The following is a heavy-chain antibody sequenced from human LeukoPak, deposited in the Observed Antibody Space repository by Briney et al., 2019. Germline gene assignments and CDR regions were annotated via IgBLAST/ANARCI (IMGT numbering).Heavy chain of an antibody. D-gene: IGHD2-15*01. Sequence: PGGSLRLSCAASGFIFSNHAMSWLRQAPGKGLEWVSTISGSDGSTYYADSVKGRFTISRDNSKNTLYLQMNSLRVDDTAVYYCAKLRSGDPVAATNYWGQGTLVTVSS. CDR3: AKLRSGDPVAATNY. CDR1: GFIFSNHA. V-gene: IGHV3-23*01. J-gene: IGHJ4*02. CDR2: ISGSDGST.